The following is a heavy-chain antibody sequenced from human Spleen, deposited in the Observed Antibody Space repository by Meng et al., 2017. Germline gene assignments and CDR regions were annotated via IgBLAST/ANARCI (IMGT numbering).Heavy chain of an antibody. J-gene: IGHJ4*02. V-gene: IGHV4-38-2*02. CDR1: GYSISSGFY. D-gene: IGHD1-26*01. CDR3: AREVGGSNDY. CDR2: VYHTGST. Sequence: SETLSLTCTVSGYSISSGFYWGWIRQPPGKGLEWIGSVYHTGSTNYNPSLKSRVTISVDTSKNQFSLKLSSVTAADTAVYYCAREVGGSNDYWGQGTLVTVSS.